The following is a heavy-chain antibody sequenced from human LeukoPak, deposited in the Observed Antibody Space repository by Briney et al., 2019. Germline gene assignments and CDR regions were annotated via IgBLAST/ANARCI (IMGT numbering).Heavy chain of an antibody. J-gene: IGHJ4*02. Sequence: GGSLRLSCTASGFTFSTYAMHWVCQAPGQGLDWVAVISYDVNGKYYADSVKGRFTISRDNSKNTLYLQMTSLGPEDTAVYYCARGSYGDLQWGQGTLVTVSS. CDR2: ISYDVNGK. CDR3: ARGSYGDLQ. CDR1: GFTFSTYA. V-gene: IGHV3-30*04. D-gene: IGHD4-17*01.